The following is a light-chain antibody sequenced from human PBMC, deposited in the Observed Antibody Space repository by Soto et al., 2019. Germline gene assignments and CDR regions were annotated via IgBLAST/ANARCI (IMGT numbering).Light chain of an antibody. CDR2: QDT. Sequence: SYELTQPPSVSVSPGQTATITCSGDKLGDKYACWYQQKPGQSPVLVIYQDTKRPSGIPERFSGSNSGNTATLTISGTQGMDEADYYCQAWDSSTAIFGTGTKVTFL. CDR1: KLGDKY. V-gene: IGLV3-1*01. J-gene: IGLJ1*01. CDR3: QAWDSSTAI.